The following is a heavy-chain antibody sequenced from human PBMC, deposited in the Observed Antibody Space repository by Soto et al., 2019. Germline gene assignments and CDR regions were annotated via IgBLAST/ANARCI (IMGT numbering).Heavy chain of an antibody. CDR2: ISVYNGNT. Sequence: SCAASKSIFTGYGLTRVRQAPGQGLEWMGWISVYNGNTNYAQKLQGRLTMTTDTSTSTAYMELRSLRSDDTAVYYCAVYSGSFPWAFDIWGQGTMVTVSS. V-gene: IGHV1-18*01. CDR1: KSIFTGYG. J-gene: IGHJ3*02. D-gene: IGHD1-26*01. CDR3: AVYSGSFPWAFDI.